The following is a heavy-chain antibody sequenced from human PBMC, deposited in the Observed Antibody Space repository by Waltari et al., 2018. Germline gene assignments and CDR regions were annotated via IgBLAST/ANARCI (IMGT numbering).Heavy chain of an antibody. J-gene: IGHJ4*02. Sequence: EVQLLESGGGLVQPGGSLRLSCAASGFTFSSYAMSWVRQAPGKGLEWVSAISGSGGSTYYEDSVKGRFTISRDNSKNTLYLQMNSLRAEDTAVYYCAKDPRTMIVVVNPPYYFDYWGQGTLVTVSS. D-gene: IGHD3-22*01. CDR3: AKDPRTMIVVVNPPYYFDY. CDR2: ISGSGGST. V-gene: IGHV3-23*01. CDR1: GFTFSSYA.